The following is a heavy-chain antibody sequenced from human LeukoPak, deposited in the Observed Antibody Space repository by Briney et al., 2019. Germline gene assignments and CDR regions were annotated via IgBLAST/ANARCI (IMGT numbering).Heavy chain of an antibody. Sequence: SGTLSLTCAVSGGSISSSNWWSWVRQPPGKGLEWIGEIYHSGSTNYNPSLKSRVTISEDKSKNQFSLKLSSVTAADTAVYYCARESSDGSGSYYRDYWGQGTLVTVSS. CDR2: IYHSGST. V-gene: IGHV4-4*02. CDR1: GGSISSSNW. J-gene: IGHJ4*02. CDR3: ARESSDGSGSYYRDY. D-gene: IGHD3-10*01.